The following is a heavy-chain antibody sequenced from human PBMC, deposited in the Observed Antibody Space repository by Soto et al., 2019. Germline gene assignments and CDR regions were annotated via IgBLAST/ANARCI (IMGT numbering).Heavy chain of an antibody. J-gene: IGHJ6*02. CDR2: MNPNSGKT. D-gene: IGHD1-26*01. V-gene: IGHV1-8*01. CDR1: GYTFTSYD. CDR3: AGVGVTYYYYGMDV. Sequence: GASVKVSCKASGYTFTSYDINWVRQATGQGLEWMGWMNPNSGKTGYAQKFQGRVTMTRNTSISTAYMELSSLRSEDTAVYYCAGVGVTYYYYGMDVWGQGTTVTVSS.